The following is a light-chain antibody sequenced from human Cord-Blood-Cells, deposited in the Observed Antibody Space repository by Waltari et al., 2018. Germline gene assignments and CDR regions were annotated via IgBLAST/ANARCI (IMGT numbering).Light chain of an antibody. J-gene: IGKJ3*01. CDR2: AAS. CDR1: QSISSY. Sequence: DIQMTQSPSSLSASVGDRVTITCRASQSISSYLNWYQQKPGKAPKLLIYAASSLQSGVPSRFSVSGSGTEFTRTISSLQPEDFATYYCQQSYSTPFTFGPGTKVDIK. V-gene: IGKV1-39*01. CDR3: QQSYSTPFT.